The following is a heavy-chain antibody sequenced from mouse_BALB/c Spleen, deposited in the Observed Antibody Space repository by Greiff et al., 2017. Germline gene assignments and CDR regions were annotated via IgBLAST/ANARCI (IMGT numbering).Heavy chain of an antibody. CDR1: GFTFSSFG. V-gene: IGHV5-17*02. J-gene: IGHJ4*01. CDR2: ISSGSSTI. Sequence: VQLKESGGGLVQPGGSRKLSCAASGFTFSSFGMHWVRQAPEKGLEWVAYISSGSSTIYYADTVKGRFTISRDNPKNTLFLQMTSLRSEDTAMYYCARGNVYAMDYWGQGTSVTVSS. CDR3: ARGNVYAMDY.